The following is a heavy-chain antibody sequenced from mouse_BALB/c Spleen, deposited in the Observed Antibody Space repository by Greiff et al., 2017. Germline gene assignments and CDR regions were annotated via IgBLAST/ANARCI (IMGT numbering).Heavy chain of an antibody. J-gene: IGHJ4*01. CDR2: ISYSGST. CDR3: ARCLYGTAMDY. D-gene: IGHD1-1*01. V-gene: IGHV3-2*02. Sequence: EVKLQESGPGLVKPSQSLSLTCTVTGYSITSDYAWNWIRQFPGNKLEWMGYISYSGSTSYNPSLKSRISITRDTSKNQFFLQLNSVTTEDTATYYCARCLYGTAMDYWGQGTSVTVSS. CDR1: GYSITSDYA.